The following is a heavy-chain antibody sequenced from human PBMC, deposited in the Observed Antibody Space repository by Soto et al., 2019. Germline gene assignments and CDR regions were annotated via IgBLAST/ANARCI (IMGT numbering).Heavy chain of an antibody. J-gene: IGHJ6*02. CDR1: GYTFTSYY. V-gene: IGHV1-46*01. Sequence: ASVKVSCKACGYTFTSYYMHWVRQAPGQGLEWMGIINPSGGSTSYAQKFQGRVTMTRDTSTSTVYMELSSLRSEDTAVYYCAREDPGRGSSWGGMDVWGQGTTVSFSS. CDR2: INPSGGST. D-gene: IGHD6-6*01. CDR3: AREDPGRGSSWGGMDV.